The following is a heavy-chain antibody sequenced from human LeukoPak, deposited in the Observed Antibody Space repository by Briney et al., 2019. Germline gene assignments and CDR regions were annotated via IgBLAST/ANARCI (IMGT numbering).Heavy chain of an antibody. D-gene: IGHD5-18*01. CDR3: ARDYSYPDY. J-gene: IGHJ4*02. CDR1: GASISAYH. CDR2: IYSSGRT. V-gene: IGHV4-4*07. Sequence: PSETLSLTCSVSGASISAYHWSWIRQPAGKGLEWIGRIYSSGRTNYIPSLKSRLTMSVDTSKNQFSLKLNSVTAADTAVYYCARDYSYPDYGGQGTLVTVSS.